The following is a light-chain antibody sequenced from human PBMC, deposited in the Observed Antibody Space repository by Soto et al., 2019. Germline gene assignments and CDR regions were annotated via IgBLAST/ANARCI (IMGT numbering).Light chain of an antibody. CDR2: GAS. CDR1: HSISSW. J-gene: IGKJ1*01. CDR3: QQYSSYWT. V-gene: IGKV1-5*01. Sequence: DIQMTQSPSTLSASVGDRVTITCRASHSISSWLAWYQQKPGKAPKLLIYGASSLKSGVPSRFSGSGSGAEFTLTISRLQPDDFATYWCQQYSSYWTFGQGTKV.